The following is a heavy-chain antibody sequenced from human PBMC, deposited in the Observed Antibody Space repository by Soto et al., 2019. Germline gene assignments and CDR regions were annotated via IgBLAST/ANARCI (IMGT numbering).Heavy chain of an antibody. V-gene: IGHV4-34*01. CDR2: INHSGST. J-gene: IGHJ4*02. D-gene: IGHD2-2*01. CDR1: GGSFSGYY. Sequence: QVQLQQWGAGLLKPSETLSLTCAVYGGSFSGYYWSWIRQPPGKGLEGIGEINHSGSTNYNPSLKSRVTISVDTSKNQFSLKLSSVTAADTAVFYCARGETYCSSTSCYVPFDYWGQGTLVTVSS. CDR3: ARGETYCSSTSCYVPFDY.